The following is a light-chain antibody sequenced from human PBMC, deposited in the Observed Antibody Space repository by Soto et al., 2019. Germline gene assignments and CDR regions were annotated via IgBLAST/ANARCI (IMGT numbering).Light chain of an antibody. Sequence: IQMTQSPSSLSASVGDRVTITCRSSQSISTYLNWYQQKPGEAPKLLIYASYNLQSGVPSRFSGRGSVTDFTLTISSLQPEDFATYSCQQSYSSLRTFGPGTKVDIK. CDR2: ASY. J-gene: IGKJ1*01. V-gene: IGKV1-39*01. CDR3: QQSYSSLRT. CDR1: QSISTY.